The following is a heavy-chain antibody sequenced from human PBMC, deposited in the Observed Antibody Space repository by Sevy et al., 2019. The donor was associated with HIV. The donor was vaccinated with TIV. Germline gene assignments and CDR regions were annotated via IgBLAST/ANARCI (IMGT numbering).Heavy chain of an antibody. CDR3: ARHGGIAVATLDY. J-gene: IGHJ4*02. CDR1: GGSISSTTYY. CDR2: IYYSGST. V-gene: IGHV4-39*01. D-gene: IGHD6-19*01. Sequence: SETLSLTCTVSGGSISSTTYYWGWIRQPPGKGLEWIASIYYSGSTYYNVSLESRVTISVDMSENQFSLRLSSVTAADTAVYHCARHGGIAVATLDYWGQGTLVTVSS.